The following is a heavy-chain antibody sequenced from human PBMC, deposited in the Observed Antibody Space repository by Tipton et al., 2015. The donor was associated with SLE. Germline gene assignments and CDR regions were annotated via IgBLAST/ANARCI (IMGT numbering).Heavy chain of an antibody. Sequence: TLSLTCTASGGSISSSGYYWGWIRQPPGKGLEWIGNIHYSGSTYCNPSLKSRVTISVDTSKNQFSLKLTSVTAADTAVYYCARVTVHNSGWCGWVDYWGQVTLVTVSS. D-gene: IGHD6-19*01. J-gene: IGHJ4*02. CDR3: ARVTVHNSGWCGWVDY. CDR2: IHYSGST. V-gene: IGHV4-39*07. CDR1: GGSISSSGYY.